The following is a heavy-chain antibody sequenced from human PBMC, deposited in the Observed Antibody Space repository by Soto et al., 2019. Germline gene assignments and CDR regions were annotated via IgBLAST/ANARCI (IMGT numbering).Heavy chain of an antibody. J-gene: IGHJ4*02. V-gene: IGHV3-23*01. CDR2: XSXXGXXX. Sequence: GGSQRLSCETSGFTFGNYGMCWVRQAPGQGLEXVSXXSXXGXXXXXPXXGKGRFTISRDNSKSTLSLQMNSLRAEETAVYYCAKMGVIWSEGPDYWGQGTLVTVSS. D-gene: IGHD1-26*01. CDR3: AKMGVIWSEGPDY. CDR1: GFTFGNYG.